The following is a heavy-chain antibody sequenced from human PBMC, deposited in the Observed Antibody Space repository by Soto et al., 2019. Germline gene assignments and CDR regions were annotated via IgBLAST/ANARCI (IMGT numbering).Heavy chain of an antibody. CDR2: IDNSVNT. D-gene: IGHD3-16*01. CDR3: ARDGLPPSETFDI. CDR1: GFTVSNNY. J-gene: IGHJ3*02. V-gene: IGHV3-53*01. Sequence: GGGLIQPGGSLRLSCAASGFTVSNNYMSWVRQAPGKGLEWVSVIDNSVNTYYADSVKGRCTISRDNSKNTVYLQMNSLRIEDTALYYCARDGLPPSETFDIWGQGTMVTVSS.